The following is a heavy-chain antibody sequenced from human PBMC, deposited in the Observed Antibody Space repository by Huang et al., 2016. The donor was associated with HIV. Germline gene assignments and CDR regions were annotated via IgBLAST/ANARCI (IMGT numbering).Heavy chain of an antibody. D-gene: IGHD3-3*01. V-gene: IGHV4-34*02. Sequence: QMQLQQRGAGLLKPSETLSLTCGVSGGSFTGNYLTWIRQAPGKGREWIGEVNDSGSTNYNPSLKGRVTISLDKSNRELSLNLRSVTAADTAVYYCARQWTILEWLLGLDVWGQGTTVIVSS. CDR3: ARQWTILEWLLGLDV. CDR1: GGSFTGNY. J-gene: IGHJ6*02. CDR2: VNDSGST.